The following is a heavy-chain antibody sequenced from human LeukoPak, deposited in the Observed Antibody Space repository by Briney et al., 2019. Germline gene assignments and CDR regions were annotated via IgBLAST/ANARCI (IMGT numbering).Heavy chain of an antibody. CDR2: MNPNSGNT. V-gene: IGHV1-8*01. J-gene: IGHJ4*02. CDR3: ARGEERLHY. CDR1: GYTFTSYD. Sequence: ASVKLSCKASGYTFTSYDINWVRQATGQGLEWMGWMNPNSGNTGYAQKFQGRVTMTRNTSISTTYMELSSLRSEDTAVYYGARGEERLHYWGQGTLVTVSS.